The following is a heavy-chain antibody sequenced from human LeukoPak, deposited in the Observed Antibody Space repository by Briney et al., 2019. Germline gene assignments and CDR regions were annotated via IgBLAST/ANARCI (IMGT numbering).Heavy chain of an antibody. CDR1: GYTFTGYY. CDR2: INPNSGGT. D-gene: IGHD5-18*01. CDR3: ARGRPGRYSYGYGTYYFDY. V-gene: IGHV1-2*02. Sequence: ASVKVSCKASGYTFTGYYMHWVRQAPGQGLEWMGWINPNSGGTNYAQKFQGRVTMTRDTSTSTAYMELSRLRSDDTAVYYCARGRPGRYSYGYGTYYFDYWGQGTLVTVSS. J-gene: IGHJ4*02.